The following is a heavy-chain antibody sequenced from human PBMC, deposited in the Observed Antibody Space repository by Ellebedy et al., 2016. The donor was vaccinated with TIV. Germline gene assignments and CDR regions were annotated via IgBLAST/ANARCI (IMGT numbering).Heavy chain of an antibody. CDR3: AKGVVKLPDGIVVLTSGGGGMDV. V-gene: IGHV3-23*01. D-gene: IGHD2-2*01. CDR2: ISGSGGST. Sequence: GESLKISXAASGFTFSSYAMSWVRQAPGKGLEWVSAISGSGGSTYYADSVKGRFTISRDNSKNTLYLQMNSLRAEDTAVYYCAKGVVKLPDGIVVLTSGGGGMDVWGQGTTVTVSS. J-gene: IGHJ6*02. CDR1: GFTFSSYA.